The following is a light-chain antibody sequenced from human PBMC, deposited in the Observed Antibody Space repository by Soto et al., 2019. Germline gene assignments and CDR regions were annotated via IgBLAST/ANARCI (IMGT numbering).Light chain of an antibody. CDR2: SNN. J-gene: IGLJ1*01. CDR3: AAWDDSLNGRV. Sequence: QSVLTQPPSASGTPGQRVTISCSGSSSNIGSNTVNWYQQLPGTAPKLLIYSNNQRPSGDPDRFSGSKSGTSASLAISGLQSEDEADYYCAAWDDSLNGRVFGTGTKLTVL. V-gene: IGLV1-44*01. CDR1: SSNIGSNT.